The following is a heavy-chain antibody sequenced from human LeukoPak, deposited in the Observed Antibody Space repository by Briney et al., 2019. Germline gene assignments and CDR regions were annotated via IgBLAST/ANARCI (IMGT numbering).Heavy chain of an antibody. D-gene: IGHD1-26*01. CDR2: ISSSSSTI. CDR1: GFTFSSYE. Sequence: GGSLRLSCAASGFTFSSYEMNWVRQAPGKGLEWVSYISSSSSTIYYADSVKGRFTISRDNAKNSLYLRMDILRAEDTAVYYCARAPRFRLVGVPKGPFDPWGQGTLVTVSS. CDR3: ARAPRFRLVGVPKGPFDP. J-gene: IGHJ5*02. V-gene: IGHV3-48*03.